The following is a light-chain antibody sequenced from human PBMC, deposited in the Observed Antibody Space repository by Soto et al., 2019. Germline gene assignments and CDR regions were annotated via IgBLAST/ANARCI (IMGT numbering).Light chain of an antibody. CDR2: EVS. CDR3: SSYTSSSSPYV. J-gene: IGLJ1*01. CDR1: SSAVGGYNY. V-gene: IGLV2-14*01. Sequence: QSALTQPASVSGSPGQSITISCTGTSSAVGGYNYVSWYQQHPGKAPKLMIYEVSNRPSGVSNRVSGSKSGNTASLTISGLQAEDEADYYCSSYTSSSSPYVFGTGTKLTVL.